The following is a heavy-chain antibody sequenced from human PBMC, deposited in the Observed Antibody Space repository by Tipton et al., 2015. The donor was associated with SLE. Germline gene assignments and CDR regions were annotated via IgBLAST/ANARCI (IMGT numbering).Heavy chain of an antibody. CDR1: GGSISFDY. CDR2: IYSSGER. V-gene: IGHV4-4*07. CDR3: ARGSDGEDVRYFDV. J-gene: IGHJ2*01. Sequence: TLSLTCTVSGGSISFDYWRWFRQSAGRGLEWVGRIYSSGERDYNPSLRSRVTKSIDASQNRVSLRLKSVSAADTAVYYCARGSDGEDVRYFDVWGPGTLVTVSS. D-gene: IGHD4-17*01.